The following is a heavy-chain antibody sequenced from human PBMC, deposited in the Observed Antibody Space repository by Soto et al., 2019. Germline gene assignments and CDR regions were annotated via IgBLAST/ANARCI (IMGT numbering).Heavy chain of an antibody. CDR1: GGTFSSYA. Sequence: QVQLVQSGAEVKKPGSSVKVSCKASGGTFSSYAISWVRQAPGQGLEWMGGIIPIFGTANYAQKFQGSVRFIAAQPTCTAYVELSSLRSEDTAVQYGAPARYDSSGMNECDPWGEGTLVIVSS. CDR3: APARYDSSGMNECDP. D-gene: IGHD3-22*01. J-gene: IGHJ5*02. V-gene: IGHV1-69*12. CDR2: IIPIFGTA.